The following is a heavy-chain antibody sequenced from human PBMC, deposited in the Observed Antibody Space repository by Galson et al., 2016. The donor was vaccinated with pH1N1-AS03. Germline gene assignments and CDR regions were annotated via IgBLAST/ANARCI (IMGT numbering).Heavy chain of an antibody. CDR3: AREEGGFGSNWLQTDAFDF. J-gene: IGHJ3*01. V-gene: IGHV3-30-3*01. CDR1: GFIFTHYS. Sequence: SLRLSCAASGFIFTHYSMHWVRQAPGKGLEWVAVMSYEGTTTYYADSVKGRITISRDNSKNTLYLQMNSLRTEDTALYYCAREEGGFGSNWLQTDAFDFWGQGTMVTVSS. D-gene: IGHD6-13*01. CDR2: MSYEGTTT.